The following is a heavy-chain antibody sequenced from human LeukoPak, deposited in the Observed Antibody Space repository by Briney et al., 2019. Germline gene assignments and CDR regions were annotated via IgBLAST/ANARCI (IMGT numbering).Heavy chain of an antibody. CDR1: GYTFTSYA. D-gene: IGHD2-15*01. CDR2: INTNTGNP. J-gene: IGHJ4*02. CDR3: ARDHCSGGSCYFDY. V-gene: IGHV7-4-1*02. Sequence: ASVKVCCKASGYTFTSYAMNWVRPAPGQGLGWMGWINTNTGNPTYAQGFTGRFVFSLDPSVSTAYLQISSLKAEDTAVYYCARDHCSGGSCYFDYWGQGTLVTVSS.